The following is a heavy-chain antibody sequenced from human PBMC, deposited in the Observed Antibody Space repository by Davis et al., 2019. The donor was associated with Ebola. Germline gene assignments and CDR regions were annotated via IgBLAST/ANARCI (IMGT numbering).Heavy chain of an antibody. D-gene: IGHD5-18*01. Sequence: PSETLSLTCTVSDGSISTYYWSWIRQPPGKGLQWIGYVFSSGSTNYNPSLKSRVTMSVDRTKNQLSLKVSSLTDADTAVYYCARAGSGYSFDYWGQGTLVTVSS. CDR1: DGSISTYY. CDR3: ARAGSGYSFDY. J-gene: IGHJ4*02. V-gene: IGHV4-59*01. CDR2: VFSSGST.